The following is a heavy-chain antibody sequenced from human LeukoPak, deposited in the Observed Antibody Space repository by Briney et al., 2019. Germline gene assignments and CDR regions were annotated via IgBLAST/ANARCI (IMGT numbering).Heavy chain of an antibody. CDR1: GFTFSNDW. J-gene: IGHJ5*02. CDR2: IKKDGSEK. CDR3: LQYDSGST. D-gene: IGHD3-10*01. V-gene: IGHV3-7*01. Sequence: GGSLRLSCAASGFTFSNDWMSWVRQAPGKGLEWVANIKKDGSEKYYVDSVKGRFTVSRDNAKNSLYLQMNSLRAVDTAVYYCLQYDSGSTWGQGTLVTVSS.